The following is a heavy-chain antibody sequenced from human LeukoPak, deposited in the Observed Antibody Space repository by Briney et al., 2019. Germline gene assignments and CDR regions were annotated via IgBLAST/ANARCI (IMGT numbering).Heavy chain of an antibody. Sequence: SETLSLTCTVSGGSISSSSYYWGWIRQPPGKGLEWIGSIYYSGSTYYNPSLKSRVTISVDTSKNQFSLKLSSVTAADTAVYYCARHRSDILTHDAFDIWGQGTMVTVSS. CDR1: GGSISSSSYY. CDR2: IYYSGST. J-gene: IGHJ3*02. CDR3: ARHRSDILTHDAFDI. D-gene: IGHD3-9*01. V-gene: IGHV4-39*07.